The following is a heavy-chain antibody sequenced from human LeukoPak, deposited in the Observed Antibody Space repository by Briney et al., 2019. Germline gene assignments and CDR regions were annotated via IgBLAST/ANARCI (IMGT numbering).Heavy chain of an antibody. Sequence: GASVKVPCKASGYTFTSYGISWVRQAPGQGLEWMGWISAYNGNTNYAQKLQGRVTMTTDTSTSTAYMELRSLRSDDTAVYYCARDLSKDIVVVVAATLGYWGQGTLVTVSS. CDR2: ISAYNGNT. D-gene: IGHD2-15*01. V-gene: IGHV1-18*01. CDR1: GYTFTSYG. CDR3: ARDLSKDIVVVVAATLGY. J-gene: IGHJ4*02.